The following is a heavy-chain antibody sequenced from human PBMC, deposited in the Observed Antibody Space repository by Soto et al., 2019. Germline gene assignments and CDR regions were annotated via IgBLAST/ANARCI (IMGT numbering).Heavy chain of an antibody. J-gene: IGHJ6*02. CDR1: GFTFSSYG. V-gene: IGHV3-30*18. CDR3: AKGAVAARLGLVYGMDV. CDR2: ISYDGSNK. D-gene: IGHD6-6*01. Sequence: GGSLRLSCAASGFTFSSYGMHWVRQAPGKGLEWVAVISYDGSNKYYADAVKGRFTISRDNSKNTLYLQMNSLRAEDTAVYYCAKGAVAARLGLVYGMDVWGQGTTVTVSS.